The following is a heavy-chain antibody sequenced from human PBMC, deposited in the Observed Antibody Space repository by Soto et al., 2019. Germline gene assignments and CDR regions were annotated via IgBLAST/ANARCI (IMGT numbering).Heavy chain of an antibody. Sequence: EXLKISCKSSGYXFFEYFIGWVRQMPGKGLEWMGSVYPNYSDVKYSPSFQGQVTVSADKSINTAYLHWSSLKPSDSATYYCGAGSFAHWGQGTPGTVS. J-gene: IGHJ4*02. V-gene: IGHV5-51*01. CDR1: GYXFFEYF. CDR3: GAGSFAH. CDR2: VYPNYSDV.